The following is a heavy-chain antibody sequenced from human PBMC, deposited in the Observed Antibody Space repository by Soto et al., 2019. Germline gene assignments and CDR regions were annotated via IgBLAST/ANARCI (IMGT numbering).Heavy chain of an antibody. J-gene: IGHJ5*02. V-gene: IGHV3-21*01. CDR2: ISRSSSYR. D-gene: IGHD3-10*01. CDR1: GFTFSTYS. CDR3: ARGTGIEDWFDL. Sequence: GGSLRLSCAASGFTFSTYSMNWVRQAPGKGLEWVSSISRSSSYRYYADSLEGRFTISRDNAQDSLYLQMNSLRAEDTAVYYCARGTGIEDWFDLWGQGTLVTVSS.